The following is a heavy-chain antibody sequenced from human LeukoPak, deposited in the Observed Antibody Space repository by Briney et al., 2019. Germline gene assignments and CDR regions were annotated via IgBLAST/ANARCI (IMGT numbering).Heavy chain of an antibody. CDR2: ILENGSNQ. J-gene: IGHJ4*02. V-gene: IGHV3-30*04. CDR1: GFTFGDYA. CDR3: ARVQGGGYRTADY. Sequence: GGSLRLSCTASGFTFGDYAMHWVRQAPGKGLDWVAVILENGSNQYYADSVKGRFTISRDNSKNTLFLQMNSLRGEDTAMYYCARVQGGGYRTADYWGQGTLVTVSS. D-gene: IGHD6-19*01.